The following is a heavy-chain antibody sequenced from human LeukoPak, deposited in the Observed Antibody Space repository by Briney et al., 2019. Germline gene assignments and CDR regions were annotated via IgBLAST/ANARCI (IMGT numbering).Heavy chain of an antibody. V-gene: IGHV5-51*01. Sequence: GESLQISCKGSGYSFTSYWIGWVRQMPGKGLEWMGIIYPGDSDTRYSPSFQGQVTISADKSISTAYLQWSSLKASDTAMYYCARLIGDPRGYYDSSGYYFTGMDVWGQGTTVTVSS. D-gene: IGHD3-22*01. J-gene: IGHJ6*02. CDR1: GYSFTSYW. CDR2: IYPGDSDT. CDR3: ARLIGDPRGYYDSSGYYFTGMDV.